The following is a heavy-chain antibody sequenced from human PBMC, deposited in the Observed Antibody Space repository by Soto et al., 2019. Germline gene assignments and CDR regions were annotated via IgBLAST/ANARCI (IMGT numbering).Heavy chain of an antibody. CDR2: IKQDGSEK. V-gene: IGHV3-7*03. Sequence: EVQLVESGGGLVQPGWSLRLSCAASGFTFSSYWMSWVRQAPGKGLEWVANIKQDGSEKYYVDSVKGRFTISRDNAKNSLYLQMNSLRAEDTAVYYCARGGSPRVYNWFDPWGQGTLVTVSS. D-gene: IGHD3-10*01. CDR3: ARGGSPRVYNWFDP. CDR1: GFTFSSYW. J-gene: IGHJ5*02.